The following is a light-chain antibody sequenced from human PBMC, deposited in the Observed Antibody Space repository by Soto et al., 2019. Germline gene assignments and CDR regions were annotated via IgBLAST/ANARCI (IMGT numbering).Light chain of an antibody. V-gene: IGLV2-14*01. CDR1: SSDVGGYNY. Sequence: QSALTQPASVSGSPGQSITISCTGTSSDVGGYNYVSWYQPHPGKDPKLMIYDVSNRPSGVSNPFAGSKAGNTASLTISGRQAEDEADYYCSSYTSSSTYVVFGGGTKLTVL. CDR2: DVS. CDR3: SSYTSSSTYVV. J-gene: IGLJ2*01.